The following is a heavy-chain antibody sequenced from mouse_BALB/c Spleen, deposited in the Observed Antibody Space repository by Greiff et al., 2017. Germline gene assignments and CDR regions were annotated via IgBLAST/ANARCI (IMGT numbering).Heavy chain of an antibody. J-gene: IGHJ2*01. Sequence: VQLQQSGPELVKPGASVKISCKASGYSFTGYFMNWVMQSHGKSLEWIGRINPYNGDTFYNQKFKGKATSTVDKSSSTAHMELRSLASEDSAVYYCAGGDYGSSWGQGTTLTVSS. CDR2: INPYNGDT. D-gene: IGHD1-1*01. CDR1: GYSFTGYF. CDR3: AGGDYGSS. V-gene: IGHV1-20*02.